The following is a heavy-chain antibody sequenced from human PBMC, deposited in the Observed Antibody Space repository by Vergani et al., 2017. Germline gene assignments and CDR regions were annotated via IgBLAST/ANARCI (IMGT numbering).Heavy chain of an antibody. D-gene: IGHD6-19*01. CDR2: INPSGGST. CDR1: GYTFTSYY. J-gene: IGHJ4*02. V-gene: IGHV1-46*03. Sequence: QVQLVQSGAEVKKPGASVKVSCKASGYTFTSYYMHWVRQAPGQGLEWMGIINPSGGSTSYAQKFQGRVTMTRETSTSTVYMELSSLRSEDTAVYYCAPSSGWYYFDYWGQGTLVTVSS. CDR3: APSSGWYYFDY.